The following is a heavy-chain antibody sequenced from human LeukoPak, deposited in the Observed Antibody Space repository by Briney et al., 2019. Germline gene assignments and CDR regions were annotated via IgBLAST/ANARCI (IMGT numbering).Heavy chain of an antibody. CDR3: AKDQYFAFGGVGGAFDI. D-gene: IGHD3-16*01. CDR1: GFTFDDYA. V-gene: IGHV3-9*01. J-gene: IGHJ3*02. CDR2: ISWNSGSI. Sequence: GRSLRLSCAASGFTFDDYAMHWVRQAPGKGLEWVSGISWNSGSIGYADSVKGRFTISRDNAKNSLYLQMNSLRAEDTALYYCAKDQYFAFGGVGGAFDIWGQGTMVTASS.